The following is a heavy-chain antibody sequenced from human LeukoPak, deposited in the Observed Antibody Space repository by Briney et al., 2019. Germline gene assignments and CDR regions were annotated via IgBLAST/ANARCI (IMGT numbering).Heavy chain of an antibody. Sequence: PGGSLRLSCAASGFTFSTYFMHWVRPAPGKGLVWVSRINGDGISTTYADSVMGRFTISRDNTKKPLYLQMNSLRVEDTAVYYCAPEATGVVDYWGQGTLVTVSS. D-gene: IGHD3-10*01. CDR3: APEATGVVDY. J-gene: IGHJ4*02. CDR2: INGDGIST. CDR1: GFTFSTYF. V-gene: IGHV3-74*01.